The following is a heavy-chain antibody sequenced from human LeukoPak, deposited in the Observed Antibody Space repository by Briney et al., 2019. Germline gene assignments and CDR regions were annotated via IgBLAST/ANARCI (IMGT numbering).Heavy chain of an antibody. CDR3: AKGRRDSSAWSQVFDY. CDR1: GFTFSSYA. D-gene: IGHD6-19*01. CDR2: ISGSGGST. V-gene: IGHV3-23*01. J-gene: IGHJ4*02. Sequence: GGSLRLSCAASGFTFSSYAMSWVRQAPGKGLEWVSAISGSGGSTYYADSVKGRFTISRDNSKNTLYLQMSSLRAEDTAVYYCAKGRRDSSAWSQVFDYWGQGTLVTVSS.